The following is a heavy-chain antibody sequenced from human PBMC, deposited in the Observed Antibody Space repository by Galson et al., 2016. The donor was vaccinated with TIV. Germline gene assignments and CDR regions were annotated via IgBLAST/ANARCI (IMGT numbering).Heavy chain of an antibody. CDR1: GFTFSHYP. CDR2: ISYDGSNK. V-gene: IGHV3-30-3*01. J-gene: IGHJ4*02. Sequence: SLRLSCADTGFTFSHYPMHWVRQAPGKGLDWVAVISYDGSNKYYADSVKGRLTISRDNSKSTLYLQMSGLRAQDTGVYYCAKEVQRRLHYWGQGALVTVSS. D-gene: IGHD1-1*01. CDR3: AKEVQRRLHY.